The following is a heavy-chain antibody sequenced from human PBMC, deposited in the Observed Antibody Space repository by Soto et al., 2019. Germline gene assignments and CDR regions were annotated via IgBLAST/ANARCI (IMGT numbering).Heavy chain of an antibody. Sequence: PSQTLSLTFAISGDSVSSNSAAWNWIRQSPSRGLEWLGRTYYRSKWYSDYAVSVKSRISFNADTSKNQFSLQLNSVTPEDTAVYYCAGGQWLEFDYWGQGTQVTVSS. CDR2: TYYRSKWYS. CDR1: GDSVSSNSAA. J-gene: IGHJ4*02. V-gene: IGHV6-1*01. D-gene: IGHD6-19*01. CDR3: AGGQWLEFDY.